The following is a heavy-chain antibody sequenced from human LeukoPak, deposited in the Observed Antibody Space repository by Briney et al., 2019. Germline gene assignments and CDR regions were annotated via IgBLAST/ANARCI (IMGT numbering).Heavy chain of an antibody. CDR1: GGSFSGYY. CDR3: GRVRVGVRDY. Sequence: PSETLSLTCAVYGGSFSGYYWSWIRQPPGKGLEWIGEINHSGSTNYNPSLKSRVTISVDTSKNQFSLKLSSVTAADTAVYYCGRVRVGVRDYWGQGTLVTVSS. V-gene: IGHV4-34*01. D-gene: IGHD3-16*01. J-gene: IGHJ4*02. CDR2: INHSGST.